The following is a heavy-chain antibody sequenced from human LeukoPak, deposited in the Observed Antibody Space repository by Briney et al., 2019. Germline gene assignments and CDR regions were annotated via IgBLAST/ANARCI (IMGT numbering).Heavy chain of an antibody. Sequence: GGSLRLSCAASGFIFSSHGMHWVRQAPGKGLEWVAFIRYDGSNTYYADSVKGRFTISRDNSKNTLILQMNSLRPEDTAIYYCAKNDGNYCDPWGQGTLVTVSS. CDR1: GFIFSSHG. CDR3: AKNDGNYCDP. D-gene: IGHD1-26*01. J-gene: IGHJ5*02. V-gene: IGHV3-30*02. CDR2: IRYDGSNT.